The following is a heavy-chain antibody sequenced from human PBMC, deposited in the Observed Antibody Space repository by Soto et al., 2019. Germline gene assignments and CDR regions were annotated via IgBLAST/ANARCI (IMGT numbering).Heavy chain of an antibody. CDR1: GFTFSSYG. CDR2: IWYDGSNK. D-gene: IGHD6-19*01. V-gene: IGHV3-33*01. J-gene: IGHJ4*02. CDR3: ATSRGWYGEAGFFDY. Sequence: GGSLRLSCAASGFTFSSYGMHWVRQAPGKGLEWVAVIWYDGSNKYYADSVKGRFTISRDNSKNTLYLQMNSLRAEDTAVYYCATSRGWYGEAGFFDYWGQGTLVTVSS.